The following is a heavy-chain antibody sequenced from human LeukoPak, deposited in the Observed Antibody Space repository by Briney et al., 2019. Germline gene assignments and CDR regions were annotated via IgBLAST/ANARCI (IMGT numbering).Heavy chain of an antibody. CDR2: IYYSGST. D-gene: IGHD3-9*01. J-gene: IGHJ6*04. CDR3: AREVESYDILTGTLDV. CDR1: GGSISSYY. V-gene: IGHV4-59*12. Sequence: SETLSLTCTVSGGSISSYYWSWIRQPPGKGLEWIGYIYYSGSTNCNPSLKSRVTMSVDTSKNQFSLKLSSVTAADTAVYYCAREVESYDILTGTLDVWGKGTTVTVSS.